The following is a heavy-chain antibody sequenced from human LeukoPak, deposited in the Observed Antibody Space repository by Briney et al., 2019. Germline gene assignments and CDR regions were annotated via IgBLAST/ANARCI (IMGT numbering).Heavy chain of an antibody. Sequence: PSETLSLTCAVYGGSFSGYYWSWIRQPPGKGLEWIGEINHSGSTNYNPSLKSRVTISVDTSKNQFSLQLNSVTPEDTAVYYCARVGDYYDSSGYLGNWFDPWGQGTLVTVSS. CDR2: INHSGST. D-gene: IGHD3-22*01. CDR3: ARVGDYYDSSGYLGNWFDP. V-gene: IGHV4-34*01. CDR1: GGSFSGYY. J-gene: IGHJ5*02.